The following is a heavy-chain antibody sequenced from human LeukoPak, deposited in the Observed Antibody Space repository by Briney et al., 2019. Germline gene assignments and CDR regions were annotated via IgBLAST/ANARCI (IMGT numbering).Heavy chain of an antibody. J-gene: IGHJ4*02. V-gene: IGHV3-74*01. CDR1: GFTFSNYG. Sequence: GGSLRLSCAASGFTFSNYGMHWVRQAPGKGLVWVSRINSDGSSTSYADSVKGRFTISRDNAKNTLYLQMNSLRAEDTAVYYCAREEVVGGFGYWGQGTLVTVSS. CDR3: AREEVVGGFGY. CDR2: INSDGSST. D-gene: IGHD2-15*01.